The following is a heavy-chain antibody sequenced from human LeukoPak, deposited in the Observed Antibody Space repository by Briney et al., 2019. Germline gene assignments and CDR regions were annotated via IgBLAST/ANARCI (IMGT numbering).Heavy chain of an antibody. CDR1: GGSLSNSH. Sequence: PSETLSLTCTVSGGSLSNSHWSWIRQPPGKGLEWIGEINHSGSTNYNPSLKSRVTISVATSKNQFSLKLSSVTAADTAVYYCARGHCSGGSCYYRYWGQGTLVTVSS. D-gene: IGHD2-15*01. J-gene: IGHJ4*02. CDR2: INHSGST. V-gene: IGHV4-34*01. CDR3: ARGHCSGGSCYYRY.